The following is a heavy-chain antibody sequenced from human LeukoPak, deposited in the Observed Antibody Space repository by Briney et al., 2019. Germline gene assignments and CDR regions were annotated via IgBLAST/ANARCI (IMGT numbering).Heavy chain of an antibody. CDR1: GGSISSYY. CDR3: ARSESGVSFDP. V-gene: IGHV4-59*01. Sequence: SETLSLTCTVSGGSISSYYWSWIRQPPGKGLEWIGYIYYSGSTSYNPSLKSRVTISVDTSKNQFSLKLSSVTAADTAVYYCARSESGVSFDPWGQGTLVTVSS. CDR2: IYYSGST. J-gene: IGHJ5*02.